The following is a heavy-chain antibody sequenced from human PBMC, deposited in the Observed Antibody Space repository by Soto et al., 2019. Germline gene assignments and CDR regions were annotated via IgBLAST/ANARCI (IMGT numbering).Heavy chain of an antibody. Sequence: QVQLVESGGGVVQTGRSLRLSCAASGFNFNNYGMHWVRQAPGKGLEWVAVIWNDGNGYYYANSVKGRFTISRDNSETTLYLQMSSLRAEDTAVYYCARRQISPPTRGAASARGGMDVWGQGTTVTVSS. CDR3: ARRQISPPTRGAASARGGMDV. CDR1: GFNFNNYG. J-gene: IGHJ6*02. V-gene: IGHV3-33*01. CDR2: IWNDGNGY. D-gene: IGHD6-13*01.